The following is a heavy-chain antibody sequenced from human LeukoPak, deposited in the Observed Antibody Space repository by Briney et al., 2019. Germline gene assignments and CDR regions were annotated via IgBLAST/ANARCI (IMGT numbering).Heavy chain of an antibody. CDR2: ISGSGGST. CDR3: ARDGLTTPYYMDV. D-gene: IGHD4-11*01. CDR1: GFTFSSYA. V-gene: IGHV3-23*01. Sequence: SGGSLRLSCAASGFTFSSYAMSWVRQAPGKGLEWVSAISGSGGSTYYADSVKGRFTISRDNSKNTLYLQMNSLRAEDTAVYYCARDGLTTPYYMDVWGKGTTVTISS. J-gene: IGHJ6*03.